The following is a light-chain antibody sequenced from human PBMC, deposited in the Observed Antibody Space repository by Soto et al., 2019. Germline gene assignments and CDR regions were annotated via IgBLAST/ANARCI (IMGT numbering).Light chain of an antibody. CDR1: QSISSW. V-gene: IGKV1-5*03. J-gene: IGKJ1*01. CDR3: QQYNDNWT. Sequence: DSQMTQSASTLSASVGDRVTITCRASQSISSWLAWYQQKPGTAPKLLIYKASTLQTGVPSRFSGSGSGTEFTLTISSLQPDDFATYYCQQYNDNWTFGQGTKV. CDR2: KAS.